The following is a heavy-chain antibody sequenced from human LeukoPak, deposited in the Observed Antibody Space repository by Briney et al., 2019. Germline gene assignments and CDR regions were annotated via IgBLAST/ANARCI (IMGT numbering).Heavy chain of an antibody. Sequence: GASVKVSCKESGYTFTSYYMHLVRQAPGQGLEWMGIINPSGGSTSYAQKFQGRVTMTRDTSTSTVYMELSSLRSEDTAVYYCARRWRYGDYNMNYFDYWGQGTLVTVSS. J-gene: IGHJ4*02. CDR3: ARRWRYGDYNMNYFDY. V-gene: IGHV1-46*01. CDR1: GYTFTSYY. CDR2: INPSGGST. D-gene: IGHD4-17*01.